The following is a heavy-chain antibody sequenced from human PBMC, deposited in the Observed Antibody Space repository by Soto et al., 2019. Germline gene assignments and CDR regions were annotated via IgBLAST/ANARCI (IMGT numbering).Heavy chain of an antibody. CDR1: GYTFTSYD. V-gene: IGHV1-8*01. D-gene: IGHD3-9*01. J-gene: IGHJ4*02. CDR3: ARALKRYYDIPGY. Sequence: QVPLVQSGAEVKQPGASVKVSCKASGYTFTSYDINWVRQATGQGLEWMGWMNPNSGNTGYAQKFQGRVTMTRNTTISTAYMELSSLRSEDTAVYYCARALKRYYDIPGYWGQGTLVTVSS. CDR2: MNPNSGNT.